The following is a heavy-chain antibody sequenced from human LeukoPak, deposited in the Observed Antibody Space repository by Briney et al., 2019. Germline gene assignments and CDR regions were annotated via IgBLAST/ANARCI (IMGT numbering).Heavy chain of an antibody. J-gene: IGHJ4*02. V-gene: IGHV1-18*01. D-gene: IGHD3-22*01. CDR3: ARDGPRSYYYDSSGWGVDY. CDR2: ISAYNGNT. CDR1: GYTFTSYG. Sequence: ASVKVSCKASGYTFTSYGISWVRQAPGQGLEWMGWISAYNGNTNYAQKPQGRVTMTTDTSTSTAYMELRSLRSDDAAVYYCARDGPRSYYYDSSGWGVDYWGQGTLVTVSP.